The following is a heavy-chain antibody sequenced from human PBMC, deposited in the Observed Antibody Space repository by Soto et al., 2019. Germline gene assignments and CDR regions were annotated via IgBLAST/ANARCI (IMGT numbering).Heavy chain of an antibody. J-gene: IGHJ4*02. Sequence: EVQLVESGGGLVQPGGSLRLSCAASGFAFSTYEMNWVRQAPGKGLEWVSFISARGDSIYYADSVKGRFTISRDNAKNALYLQRNSRRAEDTAVYYCARFWSDHWGQGTLVTVSS. CDR3: ARFWSDH. CDR2: ISARGDSI. CDR1: GFAFSTYE. V-gene: IGHV3-48*03. D-gene: IGHD3-3*01.